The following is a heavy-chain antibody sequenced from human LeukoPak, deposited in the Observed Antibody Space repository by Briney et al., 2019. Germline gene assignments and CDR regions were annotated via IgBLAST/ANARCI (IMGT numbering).Heavy chain of an antibody. V-gene: IGHV4-59*01. CDR2: IYYSGDI. CDR3: AREGQS. J-gene: IGHJ4*02. CDR1: GASISSNY. Sequence: SETLSLTCTVSGASISSNYWSWIRQSPGKGLKWIAYIYYSGDINYNPSLKSRVTISLDTSKNQVSLKLTSVTAADTAVYYCAREGQSWGQGTLVTVSS.